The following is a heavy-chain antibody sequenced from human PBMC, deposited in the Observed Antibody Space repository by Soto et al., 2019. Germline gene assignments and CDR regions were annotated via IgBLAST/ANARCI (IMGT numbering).Heavy chain of an antibody. J-gene: IGHJ3*02. Sequence: GSLRLSCAASGFIFSGSAIHWVRQASGKGLEWVARIRSKGNNYATAYAASVKGRFTISRDDSKKTAYLQLNSLKTEDTAIYYCTRIFSDAFDIWGQGTMVTVSS. CDR2: IRSKGNNYAT. V-gene: IGHV3-73*01. CDR1: GFIFSGSA. CDR3: TRIFSDAFDI.